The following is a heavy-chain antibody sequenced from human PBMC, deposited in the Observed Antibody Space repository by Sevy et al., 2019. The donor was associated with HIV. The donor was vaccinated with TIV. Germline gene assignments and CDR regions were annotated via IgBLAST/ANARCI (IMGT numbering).Heavy chain of an antibody. CDR2: ISITGGST. Sequence: GGSLRLSCAASGFSFSIYAMSWVRQAPGKGLEWVSVISITGGSTYYADSVKGRFTISRDNSKNTLYLQMNTLSAEDTADYYCAKDRVSGTYYTGDFDYWGQGTLVTVSS. V-gene: IGHV3-23*01. J-gene: IGHJ4*02. CDR1: GFSFSIYA. D-gene: IGHD3-10*01. CDR3: AKDRVSGTYYTGDFDY.